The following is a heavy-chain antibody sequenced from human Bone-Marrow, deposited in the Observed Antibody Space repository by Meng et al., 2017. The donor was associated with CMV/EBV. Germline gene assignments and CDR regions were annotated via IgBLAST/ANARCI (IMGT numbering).Heavy chain of an antibody. Sequence: ASVKVSCKASGYNFTSYYMLWVRQAPGQGLEWMGIINHSGGSTSYAQKFQGRVTMTRDTSTSTVYMELSSLRSEDTAVYYCARQRDEIVGGYGAFEIWGQGTRVTVSS. V-gene: IGHV1-46*01. CDR1: GYNFTSYY. D-gene: IGHD1-26*01. CDR2: INHSGGST. J-gene: IGHJ3*02. CDR3: ARQRDEIVGGYGAFEI.